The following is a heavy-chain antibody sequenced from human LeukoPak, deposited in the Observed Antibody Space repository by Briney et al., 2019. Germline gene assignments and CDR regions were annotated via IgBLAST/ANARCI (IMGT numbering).Heavy chain of an antibody. CDR2: IIPILGIA. Sequence: GASVKVSCKASGYTFTSYGISWVRQAPGQGLEWMGRIIPILGIANYAQKFQGRVTITADKSTSTAYMELSSLRSEDTAVYYCASGGGYCSGGSCYFADYWGQGTLVTVSS. J-gene: IGHJ4*02. CDR3: ASGGGYCSGGSCYFADY. D-gene: IGHD2-15*01. V-gene: IGHV1-69*04. CDR1: GYTFTSYG.